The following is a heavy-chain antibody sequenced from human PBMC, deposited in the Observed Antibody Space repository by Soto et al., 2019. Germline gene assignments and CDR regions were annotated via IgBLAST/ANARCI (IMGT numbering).Heavy chain of an antibody. Sequence: QVQLVQSGAEVKKPWSSVTVSCKASGGTFSSYTISWVRQAPGQGHEWMGRIIPILGIANYAQKFQGRVTITADKSTSTAYMELSSLRYEDTAVYYCARDTYSCYGGGHVDSRGQGTLVTVSS. CDR1: GGTFSSYT. V-gene: IGHV1-69*08. J-gene: IGHJ4*02. CDR2: IIPILGIA. D-gene: IGHD5-12*01. CDR3: ARDTYSCYGGGHVDS.